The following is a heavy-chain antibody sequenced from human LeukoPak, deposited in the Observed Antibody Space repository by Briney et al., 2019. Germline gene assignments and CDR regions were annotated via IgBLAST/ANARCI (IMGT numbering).Heavy chain of an antibody. CDR2: ISWNSGSI. Sequence: PGGSLRLSCAASGFTFDDYAMHWVRQAPGKGLEWVSGISWNSGSIGYADSVKGRFTISRDNAKNSLYLQMNSLRAEDTALYYCAKGSSCKGGSCYSYYYYYMDVWGKGTTVTVSS. D-gene: IGHD2-15*01. V-gene: IGHV3-9*01. CDR1: GFTFDDYA. CDR3: AKGSSCKGGSCYSYYYYYMDV. J-gene: IGHJ6*03.